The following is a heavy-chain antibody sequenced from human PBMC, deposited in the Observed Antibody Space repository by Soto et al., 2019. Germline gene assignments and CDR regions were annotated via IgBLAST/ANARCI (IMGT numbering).Heavy chain of an antibody. CDR3: VGDDSGTYDPHFDP. J-gene: IGHJ5*02. Sequence: SETLSLTCTVSGASIRNYYWSWIRQSPGKGLEYIGYVYYSGRTNYNPSLESRLSISVDTSKNQFSLRLTSVTAADTAVYYCVGDDSGTYDPHFDPWGQGTLVTVSS. CDR1: GASIRNYY. V-gene: IGHV4-59*01. CDR2: VYYSGRT. D-gene: IGHD1-26*01.